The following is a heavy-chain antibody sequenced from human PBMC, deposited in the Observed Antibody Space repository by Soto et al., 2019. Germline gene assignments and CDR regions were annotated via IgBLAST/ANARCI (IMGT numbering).Heavy chain of an antibody. D-gene: IGHD6-6*01. Sequence: GASVKVSCKASGGTFTSYAISWVRQAPGQGLEWMGGIIPIFGTANYAQKFQGRVTITADESTSTAYMELSSLRSEDTAVYYCARDLLGVAARPCSGYYGMGVWGQGTTVTVSS. CDR1: GGTFTSYA. V-gene: IGHV1-69*13. CDR2: IIPIFGTA. CDR3: ARDLLGVAARPCSGYYGMGV. J-gene: IGHJ6*02.